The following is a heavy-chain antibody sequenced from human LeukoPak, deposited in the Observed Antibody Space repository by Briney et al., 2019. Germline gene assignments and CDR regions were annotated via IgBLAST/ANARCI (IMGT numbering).Heavy chain of an antibody. CDR3: ARGRGIVDSYYFNY. J-gene: IGHJ4*02. V-gene: IGHV4-34*01. CDR2: INHSGST. D-gene: IGHD3-22*01. CDR1: GGSFSGYY. Sequence: SETLSLTCAVYGGSFSGYYWSWIRQPPGKGLEWIGEINHSGSTNYNPSLKSRVTISVDTSKNQFSLKLSSVTAADTAVYYCARGRGIVDSYYFNYWGQGTLVTVSS.